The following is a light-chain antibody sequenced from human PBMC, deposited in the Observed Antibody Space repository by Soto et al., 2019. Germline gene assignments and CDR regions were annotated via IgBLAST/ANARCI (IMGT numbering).Light chain of an antibody. V-gene: IGLV2-14*01. CDR1: SSDVGGYNY. Sequence: QSALTQPASVSGSPGQSITISCTGTSSDVGGYNYVSWYQQHQGKAPKPMIYEVSNRPSGVSNRFSGSKSGNTASLTISGLQAEDEADYYCSSYTSSSTPYVFGTWTKVTVL. CDR2: EVS. CDR3: SSYTSSSTPYV. J-gene: IGLJ1*01.